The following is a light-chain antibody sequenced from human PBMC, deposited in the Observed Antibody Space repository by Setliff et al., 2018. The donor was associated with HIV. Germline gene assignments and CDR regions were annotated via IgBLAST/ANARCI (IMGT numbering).Light chain of an antibody. Sequence: DIRMTQSPSTLSASVGDRVTITCRASQGIMVWLAWYQQKPGKAPKLLIYKSSNLQSGVPSRFRGSGSGTEFTLTINSVQPDDFATYYCQQCNSYPYTFGQGTKVDIK. CDR2: KSS. CDR1: QGIMVW. V-gene: IGKV1-5*03. J-gene: IGKJ2*01. CDR3: QQCNSYPYT.